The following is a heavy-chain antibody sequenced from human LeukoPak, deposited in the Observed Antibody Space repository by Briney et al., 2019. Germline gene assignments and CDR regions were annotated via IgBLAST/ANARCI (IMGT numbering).Heavy chain of an antibody. CDR3: AREPNDYGDYGDY. V-gene: IGHV1-46*01. CDR2: INPRGGST. CDR1: GYTFTSSY. D-gene: IGHD4-17*01. J-gene: IGHJ4*02. Sequence: ASVKVSCKPSGYTFTSSYIHWVRQAPGQGLEWMGIINPRGGSTSYAQKFQGRVTMTRDTSTTTVYMELSSLRSEDTAVYYCAREPNDYGDYGDYWGQGTLVTVSS.